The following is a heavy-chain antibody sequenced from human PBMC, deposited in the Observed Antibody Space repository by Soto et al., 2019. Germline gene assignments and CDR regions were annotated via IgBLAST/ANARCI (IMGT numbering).Heavy chain of an antibody. CDR3: AYSNRSAGNYYYYGMDV. D-gene: IGHD3-10*01. J-gene: IGHJ6*02. Sequence: TETLSLTCAVYGGSFSGYYWSWIRQPPGKGLEWIGEINHSGSTNYNLSLKRRVTISVDTSKNQFSLKLSSVTAADTAVYYCAYSNRSAGNYYYYGMDVWGQGTTGTVSS. CDR2: INHSGST. CDR1: GGSFSGYY. V-gene: IGHV4-34*01.